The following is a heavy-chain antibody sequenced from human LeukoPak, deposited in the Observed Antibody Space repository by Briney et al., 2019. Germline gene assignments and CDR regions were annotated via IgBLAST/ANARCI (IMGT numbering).Heavy chain of an antibody. CDR2: IYYSGST. CDR3: ARGVRYSSGWYALFYFDY. V-gene: IGHV4-39*01. CDR1: GGSISSSSYY. J-gene: IGHJ4*02. D-gene: IGHD6-19*01. Sequence: PSETLSLTCTVSGGSISSSSYYWGWIRQPPGKGLEWIGSIYYSGSTYYNPSLKSRVTISVDTSKNQFSLKLSSVTAADTAVYYCARGVRYSSGWYALFYFDYWGQGTLVTVSS.